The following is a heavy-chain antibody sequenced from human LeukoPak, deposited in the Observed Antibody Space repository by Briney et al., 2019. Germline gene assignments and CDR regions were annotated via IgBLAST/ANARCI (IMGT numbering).Heavy chain of an antibody. CDR1: GFTFSSYS. Sequence: GGSLRLSCAASGFTFSSYSMNWVRQAPGKGLEWVSSISSSSTYIYYADSGKGRFTITRDNAKNSLYLQMNSLRAEDTAVYYCAGAGGSFDYWGQGTLVTVSS. V-gene: IGHV3-21*01. D-gene: IGHD1-26*01. J-gene: IGHJ4*02. CDR3: AGAGGSFDY. CDR2: ISSSSTYI.